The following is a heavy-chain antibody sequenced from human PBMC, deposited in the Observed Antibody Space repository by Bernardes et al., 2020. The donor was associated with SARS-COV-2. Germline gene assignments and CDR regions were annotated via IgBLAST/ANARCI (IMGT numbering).Heavy chain of an antibody. J-gene: IGHJ5*02. Sequence: ASVKVSCKASGYTFTGYYMHWVRQAPGQGLEWMGWINPNSGGTNYAQKFQGWVTMTRDTSISTAYMELSRLRSDDTAVYYCARDRRYYDSSGYYFSWFDPWGQGTLVTVSS. D-gene: IGHD3-22*01. CDR2: INPNSGGT. CDR1: GYTFTGYY. V-gene: IGHV1-2*04. CDR3: ARDRRYYDSSGYYFSWFDP.